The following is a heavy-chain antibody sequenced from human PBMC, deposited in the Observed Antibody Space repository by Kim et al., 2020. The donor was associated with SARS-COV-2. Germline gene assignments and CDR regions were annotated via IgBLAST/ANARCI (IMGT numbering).Heavy chain of an antibody. J-gene: IGHJ3*02. CDR2: INHSGST. V-gene: IGHV4-34*01. CDR3: ARGFGALDS. D-gene: IGHD3-16*01. Sequence: SETLSLTCTVYGESFNGYYWSWIRQPPGKGLEWIGEINHSGSTDYNPSLKRRVTISVDTSRNHFSLQLRSVTAADTAVYYCARGFGALDSCGQGKMVTVSP. CDR1: GESFNGYY.